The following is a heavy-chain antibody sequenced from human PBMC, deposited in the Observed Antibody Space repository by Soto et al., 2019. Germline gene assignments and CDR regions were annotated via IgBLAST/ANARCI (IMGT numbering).Heavy chain of an antibody. V-gene: IGHV5-10-1*01. Sequence: PGESLKLSCKGSGYSFTSYWISWVRQMPGKGLEWMGRIDPSDSYTNHSPSFQGHVTISADKSISTAYLQWSSLKASDTAMYYCARLGDIVVVPAATQTFDYWGQGTLVTSPQ. CDR3: ARLGDIVVVPAATQTFDY. CDR1: GYSFTSYW. CDR2: IDPSDSYT. J-gene: IGHJ4*02. D-gene: IGHD2-2*01.